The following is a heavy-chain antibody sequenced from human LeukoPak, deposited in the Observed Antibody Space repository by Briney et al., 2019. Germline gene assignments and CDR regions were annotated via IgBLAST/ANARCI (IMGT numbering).Heavy chain of an antibody. CDR2: ISSSSSYI. CDR3: ARRYGDYGLYYYYYGMDV. J-gene: IGHJ6*02. D-gene: IGHD4-17*01. Sequence: GGSLRLSCAASGFTFSSYSMNWVRQAPGKGLEWVSSISSSSSYIYYADSVKGRFTISRDNAKNSLYLQMNSLRAEDTAVYYCARRYGDYGLYYYYYGMDVWGQGTTVTVSS. V-gene: IGHV3-21*01. CDR1: GFTFSSYS.